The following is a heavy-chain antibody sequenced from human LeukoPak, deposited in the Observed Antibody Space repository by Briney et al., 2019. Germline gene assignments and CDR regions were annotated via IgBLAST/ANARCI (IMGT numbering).Heavy chain of an antibody. CDR3: ATEGFYY. J-gene: IGHJ4*02. Sequence: SGGSLSLSCAASGATFTKYGMKWVRQAAGAGLEYISGISRSGDITHYADSVKGRFTISRDNVQNTLYLQMNSLRAEDTALYYCATEGFYYWGPGTQVTVSS. CDR1: GATFTKYG. V-gene: IGHV3-23*01. CDR2: ISRSGDIT.